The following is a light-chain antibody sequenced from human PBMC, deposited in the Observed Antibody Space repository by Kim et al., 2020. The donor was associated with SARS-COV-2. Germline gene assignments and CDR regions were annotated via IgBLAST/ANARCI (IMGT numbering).Light chain of an antibody. Sequence: SYELTQPPSVSVSPGQTASITCSGDKLGDKYACWYQQKPGQSPLLVIYQDRKRPSGIPERFSGSNSGNTATLTISETQAMDEADYYCQAWDSSTAVFGGG. J-gene: IGLJ2*01. CDR3: QAWDSSTAV. V-gene: IGLV3-1*01. CDR2: QDR. CDR1: KLGDKY.